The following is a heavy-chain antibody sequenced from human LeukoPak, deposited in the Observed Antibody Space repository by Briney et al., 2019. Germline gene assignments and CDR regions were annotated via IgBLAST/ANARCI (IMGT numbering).Heavy chain of an antibody. CDR1: GFTFSNYA. Sequence: GGSLRLSCAASGFTFSNYAMTWVRQAPGKGLEWVSSISGSGGRTYNADSVKGRVTISRDNSKNTVYLQMNSLRVEDTAVYYCAKDRYSGYDSTSFDYWGQGTLVTVSS. CDR3: AKDRYSGYDSTSFDY. CDR2: ISGSGGRT. J-gene: IGHJ4*02. V-gene: IGHV3-23*01. D-gene: IGHD5-12*01.